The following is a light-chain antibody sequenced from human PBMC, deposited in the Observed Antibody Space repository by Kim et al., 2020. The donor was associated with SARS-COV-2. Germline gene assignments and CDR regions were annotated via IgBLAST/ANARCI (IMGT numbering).Light chain of an antibody. CDR3: NARDSSGSPYV. J-gene: IGLJ1*01. Sequence: SSELTQAPAVSVALGPPVRITCQGDSLRGNYASWYQKKPGQAPVLVFYDSSNRPSGIPDRFSGSTSGNIASLTIAGAQAEDEAEYFCNARDSSGSPYVFGSGTKVTVL. CDR2: DSS. V-gene: IGLV3-19*01. CDR1: SLRGNY.